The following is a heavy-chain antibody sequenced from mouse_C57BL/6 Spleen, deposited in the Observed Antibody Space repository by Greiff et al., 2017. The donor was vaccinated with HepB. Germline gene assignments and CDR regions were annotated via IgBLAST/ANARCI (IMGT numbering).Heavy chain of an antibody. CDR1: GYTFTSYW. Sequence: QVQLQQPGAELVMPGASVKLSCKASGYTFTSYWMHWVKQRPGQGLEWIGEIDPSDSYTNYNQKFKGKSTLTVDKSSSTAYMQLSSLTSEDSAVYYCARGGSTMVTPYYFDYWGQGTTLTVSS. D-gene: IGHD2-2*01. V-gene: IGHV1-69*01. CDR2: IDPSDSYT. J-gene: IGHJ2*01. CDR3: ARGGSTMVTPYYFDY.